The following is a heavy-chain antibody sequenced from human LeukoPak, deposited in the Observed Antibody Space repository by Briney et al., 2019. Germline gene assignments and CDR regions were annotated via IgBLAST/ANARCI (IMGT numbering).Heavy chain of an antibody. CDR1: GYSFTSYW. J-gene: IGHJ6*04. CDR2: IDPSDSYT. D-gene: IGHD3-10*01. Sequence: GESLRISCKGSGYSFTSYWISWVRQMPGKGLEWMGRIDPSDSYTNYSPSFQGHVTISADKSISTAYLQRSSLKASDTAMYYCARGGDYGSGSYYNSDYYYGMDVWGKGTTVTVSS. CDR3: ARGGDYGSGSYYNSDYYYGMDV. V-gene: IGHV5-10-1*01.